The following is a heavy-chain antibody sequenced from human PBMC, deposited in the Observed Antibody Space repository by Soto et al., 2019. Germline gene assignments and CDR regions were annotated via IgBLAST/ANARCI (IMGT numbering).Heavy chain of an antibody. CDR3: ARAENYYYAMDV. V-gene: IGHV3-48*02. J-gene: IGHJ6*02. CDR2: ISSSSSTI. Sequence: PVGSLRLSCAASGFTYSTYGMNWVRQAPGTGLEWISYISSSSSTIYYTDSVKGRFTISRDNAKNSLYLQINSLRDEDTAVYYCARAENYYYAMDVWGQGTTVTVSS. CDR1: GFTYSTYG.